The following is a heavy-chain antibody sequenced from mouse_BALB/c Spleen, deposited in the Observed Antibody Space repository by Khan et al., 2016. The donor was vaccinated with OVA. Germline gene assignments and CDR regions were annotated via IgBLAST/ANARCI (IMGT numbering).Heavy chain of an antibody. Sequence: EVELVESGGGLVKPGGSLKLSCAASGFTFSYYAVSWVRQTPEKRLEWVATISSAGSYTYYPDSVKGRFIISRDNANNSLYLQMYSLRSEDTVMYYCARRGYDEAYFDYWGQGTTLTVSS. D-gene: IGHD2-14*01. CDR3: ARRGYDEAYFDY. V-gene: IGHV5-9-3*01. J-gene: IGHJ2*01. CDR2: ISSAGSYT. CDR1: GFTFSYYA.